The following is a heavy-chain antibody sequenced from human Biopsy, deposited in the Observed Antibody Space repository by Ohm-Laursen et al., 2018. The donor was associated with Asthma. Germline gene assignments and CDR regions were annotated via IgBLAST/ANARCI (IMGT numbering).Heavy chain of an antibody. V-gene: IGHV4-39*01. CDR3: VRGSSSWHHGPFHYYYGLDV. CDR1: GGSITSSSYY. D-gene: IGHD6-13*01. Sequence: TLSLTCTVSGGSITSSSYYWGWIRQPPGKGMEWIGSMYHSGSPYYHPSLKSRATISVDTSKNQLSLKMSSVTAADTAVYYCVRGSSSWHHGPFHYYYGLDVWGQGTTATVSS. CDR2: MYHSGSP. J-gene: IGHJ6*02.